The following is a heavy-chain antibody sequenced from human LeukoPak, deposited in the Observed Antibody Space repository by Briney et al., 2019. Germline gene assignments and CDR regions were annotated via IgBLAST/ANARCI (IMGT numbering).Heavy chain of an antibody. CDR2: IYTSGST. CDR1: GGSISSGSYY. J-gene: IGHJ6*03. V-gene: IGHV4-61*02. D-gene: IGHD6-6*01. CDR3: ARYSSSSSYYYYMDV. Sequence: TLSLTCTVSGGSISSGSYYWSWIRQPAGKGMEWIGRIYTSGSTNYNPSLRSRVTISVDTSKNQFSLKLSSVTAADTAVYYCARYSSSSSYYYYMDVWGKGTTVTVSS.